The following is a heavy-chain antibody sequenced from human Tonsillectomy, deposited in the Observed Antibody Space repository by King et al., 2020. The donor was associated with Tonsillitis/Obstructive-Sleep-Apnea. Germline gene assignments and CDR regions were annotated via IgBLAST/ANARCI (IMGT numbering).Heavy chain of an antibody. V-gene: IGHV4-39*01. Sequence: QLQESGPGLVKPSETLSLTCTVSGGSISSSSYYWGWIRQPPGKGLEWIGSIYYSGSTYYNPSLKSRVTISVDTSKNQFSLKRSPVTAADTAVYYCARHVRTYSYGSVDYWGQGTLVTVSS. CDR2: IYYSGST. CDR3: ARHVRTYSYGSVDY. J-gene: IGHJ4*02. CDR1: GGSISSSSYY. D-gene: IGHD5-18*01.